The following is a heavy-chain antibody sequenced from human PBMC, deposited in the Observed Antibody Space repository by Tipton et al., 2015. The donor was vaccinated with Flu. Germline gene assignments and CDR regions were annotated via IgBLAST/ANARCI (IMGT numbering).Heavy chain of an antibody. CDR2: INHSGST. D-gene: IGHD2-2*01. CDR3: ATHCSSASCLHDAFDI. Sequence: TLSLTCAVYGGSFSGYYWSWIRQPPGKGLEWIGEINHSGSTNYNPSLKSRVTISVDTSKNQFSLKLSSVTAADTAVYYCATHCSSASCLHDAFDIWGQGTMVTVSS. J-gene: IGHJ3*02. V-gene: IGHV4-34*01. CDR1: GGSFSGYY.